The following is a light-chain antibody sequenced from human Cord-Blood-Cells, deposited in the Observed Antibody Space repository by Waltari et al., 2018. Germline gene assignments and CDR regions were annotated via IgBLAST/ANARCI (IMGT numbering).Light chain of an antibody. V-gene: IGLV2-23*02. CDR1: SSDGGSYNL. CDR2: EVS. J-gene: IGLJ3*02. CDR3: CSYAGSSTWV. Sequence: QSALTRPASVSGSPGQSITISCTGTSSDGGSYNLFSWYQQHPGKAPKLMIYEVSKRPSGVSNRFSGSKSGNTASLTISGLQAEDEADYYCCSYAGSSTWVFGGGTKLTVL.